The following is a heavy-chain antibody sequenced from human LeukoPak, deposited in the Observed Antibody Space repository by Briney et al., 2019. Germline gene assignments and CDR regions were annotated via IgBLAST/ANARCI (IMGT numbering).Heavy chain of an antibody. D-gene: IGHD1-26*01. CDR3: ASGIVGATYGSIDI. Sequence: SETLSLTCTVSGGSISSYYWSWIRQPPGKGLEWIGYIYYSGSTNYNPSLKSRVTISVDTSKNQFSLKLSSVTAADTAVYYCASGIVGATYGSIDIWGQGTMVTVSS. CDR1: GGSISSYY. V-gene: IGHV4-59*01. CDR2: IYYSGST. J-gene: IGHJ3*02.